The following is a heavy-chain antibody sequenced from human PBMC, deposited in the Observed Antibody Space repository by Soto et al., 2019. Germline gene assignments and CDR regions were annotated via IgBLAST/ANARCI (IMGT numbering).Heavy chain of an antibody. D-gene: IGHD1-26*01. Sequence: EVQLVESGGGLVQPGRSLRLSCAASGFSFSNYAMDWVRQAPGKGLEWVSYISGSSSNIRYADSVKGRFTISRDNAKSSVYLQMNSLRADDTAVYYCARDPSRGSDWARYLDLWGRGTLVTVSS. V-gene: IGHV3-48*01. CDR3: ARDPSRGSDWARYLDL. CDR1: GFSFSNYA. CDR2: ISGSSSNI. J-gene: IGHJ2*01.